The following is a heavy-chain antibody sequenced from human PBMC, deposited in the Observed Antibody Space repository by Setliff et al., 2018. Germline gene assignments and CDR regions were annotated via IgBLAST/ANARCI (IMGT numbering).Heavy chain of an antibody. CDR2: ISPSGST. Sequence: SETLSLTCTVSGASISSGGYYWTWIRQPAGKALEWIGHISPSGSTTYNPSLKSRVTISPDTSKNHFSLKVNSVTAADTALYYCARESRFGYSGYDCAFDYWGQGMLVTVSS. J-gene: IGHJ4*02. D-gene: IGHD5-12*01. CDR3: ARESRFGYSGYDCAFDY. CDR1: GASISSGGYY. V-gene: IGHV4-61*09.